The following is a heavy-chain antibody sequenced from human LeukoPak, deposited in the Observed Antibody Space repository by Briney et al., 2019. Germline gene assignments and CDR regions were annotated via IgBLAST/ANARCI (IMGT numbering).Heavy chain of an antibody. CDR3: ARDYNIGVLRYFDWLPITNYYFDY. V-gene: IGHV1-69*05. CDR1: GGTFSSYA. D-gene: IGHD3-9*01. J-gene: IGHJ4*02. CDR2: IIPIFGTA. Sequence: SVKVSCKASGGTFSSYAISWVRQAPGQGLEWMGGIIPIFGTANYAQKLQGRVTMTTDTSTSTAYMELRSLRSDDTAVYYCARDYNIGVLRYFDWLPITNYYFDYWGQGTLVTVSS.